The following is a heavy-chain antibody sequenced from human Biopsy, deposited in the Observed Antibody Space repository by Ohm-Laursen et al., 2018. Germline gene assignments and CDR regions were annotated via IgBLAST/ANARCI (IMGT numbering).Heavy chain of an antibody. V-gene: IGHV4-31*03. J-gene: IGHJ4*02. Sequence: TLSLTCIVSGVSISVDGYYWAWIRQLPGKGLDWIGYIYHSGTTYYNPSPKSRLTMSVDTSKNEFSLRLRSVTAADTAVYFCATFRASWDTTQGGDYWGQGTLVTVSS. CDR1: GVSISVDGYY. D-gene: IGHD1-26*01. CDR2: IYHSGTT. CDR3: ATFRASWDTTQGGDY.